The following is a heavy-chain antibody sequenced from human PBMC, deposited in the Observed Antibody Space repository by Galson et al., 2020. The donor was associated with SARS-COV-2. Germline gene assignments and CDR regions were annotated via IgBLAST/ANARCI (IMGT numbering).Heavy chain of an antibody. V-gene: IGHV4-30-4*01. CDR1: GGSISSGDYY. CDR2: IYYSGST. CDR3: ARAPRIAAAGTPDY. Sequence: SETLSLTCTVSGGSISSGDYYWRWIRQPPGKGLEWIGYIYYSGSTYYNPSLKSRVTISVDTSKNQFSLKLSSVTAADTAVYYCARAPRIAAAGTPDYWGQGTLVTVSS. J-gene: IGHJ4*02. D-gene: IGHD6-13*01.